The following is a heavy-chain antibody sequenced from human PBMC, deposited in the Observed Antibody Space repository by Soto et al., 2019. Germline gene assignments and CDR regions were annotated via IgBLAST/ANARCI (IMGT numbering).Heavy chain of an antibody. CDR2: IYYGGSA. CDR1: GGSIRTYY. V-gene: IGHV4-59*08. Sequence: QVQLQESGPGLVKPSETLSLTCTVSGGSIRTYYWNWIRQPPGKGLEWIGYIYYGGSANYNPSLKSRVTRSVDTSKKQFSLKLSSVTAADTAVYYCARGGHCTNGVCSALDYWGQGTLVTVSS. CDR3: ARGGHCTNGVCSALDY. J-gene: IGHJ4*02. D-gene: IGHD2-8*01.